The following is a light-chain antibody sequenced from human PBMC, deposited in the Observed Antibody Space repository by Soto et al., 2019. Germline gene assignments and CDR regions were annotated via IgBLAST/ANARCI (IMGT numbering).Light chain of an antibody. CDR1: QALSNY. J-gene: IGKJ4*01. V-gene: IGKV1-9*01. Sequence: DIQLTQSPSVLSASVGDTVTITCRASQALSNYLAWYQQKPGKAPDLLIYSASTLQSGVPSRFSGSGSGTEFTLTISSLQPDDFATYYCQQYNSYSPVTFGGGTKVDIK. CDR2: SAS. CDR3: QQYNSYSPVT.